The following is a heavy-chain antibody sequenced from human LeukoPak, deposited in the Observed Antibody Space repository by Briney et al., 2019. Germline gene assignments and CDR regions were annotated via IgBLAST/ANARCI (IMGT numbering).Heavy chain of an antibody. V-gene: IGHV3-21*05. CDR3: ARDKGVEDYYDSSGYDY. Sequence: GGSLRLSCAASGFIFRHYTMTWVRQAPGKGLEWVSHIRSNGDDIRYADFVEGRFTISRDDAKNSLFLQMNSLRAEDTAVYYCARDKGVEDYYDSSGYDYWGQGTLVTVSS. D-gene: IGHD3-22*01. CDR1: GFIFRHYT. CDR2: IRSNGDDI. J-gene: IGHJ4*02.